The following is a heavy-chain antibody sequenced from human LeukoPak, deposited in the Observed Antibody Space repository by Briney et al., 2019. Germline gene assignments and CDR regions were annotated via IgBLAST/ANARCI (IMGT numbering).Heavy chain of an antibody. Sequence: GGSLRLSCAASGFSFSSYAMSWVRQAPGKGLEWVSVIIGSGGSTYYADSVKGRFTISRDNSKNTLYLQVNSLRAEDTAVYYCAKGGKWDVTPFDYWGQGTLVTVSS. J-gene: IGHJ4*02. V-gene: IGHV3-23*01. CDR3: AKGGKWDVTPFDY. CDR2: IIGSGGST. D-gene: IGHD1-26*01. CDR1: GFSFSSYA.